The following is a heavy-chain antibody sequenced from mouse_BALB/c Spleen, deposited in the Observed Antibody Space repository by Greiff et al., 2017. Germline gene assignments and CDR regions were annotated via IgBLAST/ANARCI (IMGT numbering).Heavy chain of an antibody. CDR1: GYTFTSYV. Sequence: EVQLQQSGPELVKPGASVKMSCKASGYTFTSYVMHWVKQSHGKNLEWIGLINPYNGGTSYNQKFKGKATLTVDKSSSTAYMELLSLTSEDSAVYYCARWSARLGYFDYWGQGTTLTVSS. D-gene: IGHD4-1*01. CDR3: ARWSARLGYFDY. V-gene: IGHV1-19*01. J-gene: IGHJ2*01. CDR2: INPYNGGT.